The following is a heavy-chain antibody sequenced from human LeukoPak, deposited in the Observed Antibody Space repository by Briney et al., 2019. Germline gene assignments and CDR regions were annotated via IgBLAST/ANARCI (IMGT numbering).Heavy chain of an antibody. D-gene: IGHD3-9*01. CDR2: IIPILGIA. CDR3: ARVPLRYFGHNDYYYGMDV. CDR1: GGTFSSYA. V-gene: IGHV1-69*04. Sequence: SVKVSCKASGGTFSSYAISWVRQAPGQGLEWMGRIIPILGIANYAQKFQGRVTITADKSTSTAYMELSSLRSEDTAVYYCARVPLRYFGHNDYYYGMDVWGQGTTVTVSS. J-gene: IGHJ6*02.